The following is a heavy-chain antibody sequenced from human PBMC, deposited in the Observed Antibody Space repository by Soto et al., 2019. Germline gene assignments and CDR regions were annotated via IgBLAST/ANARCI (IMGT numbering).Heavy chain of an antibody. V-gene: IGHV3-11*01. CDR3: ASPQPYSSSSFYYYGMDV. J-gene: IGHJ6*02. D-gene: IGHD6-6*01. CDR2: ISSSGSTI. Sequence: PGGSLRLSCAASGFTFSDYYMSWIRQAPGKGLEWVSYISSSGSTIYYADSVKGRFTISRDNAKNSLYLQMNSLRAEDTAVYYCASPQPYSSSSFYYYGMDVWGQGTTVTVSS. CDR1: GFTFSDYY.